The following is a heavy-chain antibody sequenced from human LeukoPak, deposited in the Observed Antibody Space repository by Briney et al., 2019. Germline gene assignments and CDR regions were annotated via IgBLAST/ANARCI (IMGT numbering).Heavy chain of an antibody. D-gene: IGHD7-27*01. Sequence: PSETLSLTCAVYGGSFSGYYWSWIRQPPGKGLEWIGEINHSGSTNYNPSLKSRVTISVDTSKNQFSLKLSSVTAADTAVYYCARRNWGRYWYFDLWGRGTLVTVSS. CDR3: ARRNWGRYWYFDL. V-gene: IGHV4-34*01. CDR1: GGSFSGYY. J-gene: IGHJ2*01. CDR2: INHSGST.